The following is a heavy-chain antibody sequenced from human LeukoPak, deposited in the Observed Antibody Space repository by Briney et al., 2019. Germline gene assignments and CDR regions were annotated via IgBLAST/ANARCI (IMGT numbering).Heavy chain of an antibody. CDR1: GGSISSGSYY. V-gene: IGHV4-39*01. J-gene: IGHJ6*03. CDR3: ARHSIAARGYYYYMDV. D-gene: IGHD6-6*01. CDR2: IYYSGST. Sequence: SETLSLTCTVSGGSISSGSYYWSWIRQPAGKGLEWIGSIYYSGSTYYNPSLKSRVTISVDTSKNQFSLKLSSVTAADTAVYYCARHSIAARGYYYYMDVWGKGTTVTVSS.